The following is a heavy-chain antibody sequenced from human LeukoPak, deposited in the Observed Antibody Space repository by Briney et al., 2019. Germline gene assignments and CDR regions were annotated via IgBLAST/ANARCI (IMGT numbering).Heavy chain of an antibody. D-gene: IGHD1-1*01. CDR2: IYYSGGT. CDR1: GGSISSYY. Sequence: SETLSLTCTVSGGSISSYYWSWIRQPPGKGLEWIGYIYYSGGTNYNPSLKSRVTISVDTSKNQFSLKLSSVTAADTAVYYCARHAVQLERLRYYYYYGMDVWGQGTTVTVSS. CDR3: ARHAVQLERLRYYYYYGMDV. V-gene: IGHV4-59*08. J-gene: IGHJ6*02.